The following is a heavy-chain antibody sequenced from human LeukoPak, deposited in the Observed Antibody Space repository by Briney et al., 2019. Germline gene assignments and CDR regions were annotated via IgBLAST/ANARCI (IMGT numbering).Heavy chain of an antibody. CDR1: RFTFSSYS. J-gene: IGHJ4*02. Sequence: GGSPRLSCAASRFTFSSYSMNWVRQAPGKGLEWVSSISSSSSYICYADSVKGRFTISRDNAKNSLYLQMNSLRAEDTAVYYCARDYSSGWHGLDYWGQGTLVTVSS. V-gene: IGHV3-21*01. D-gene: IGHD6-19*01. CDR2: ISSSSSYI. CDR3: ARDYSSGWHGLDY.